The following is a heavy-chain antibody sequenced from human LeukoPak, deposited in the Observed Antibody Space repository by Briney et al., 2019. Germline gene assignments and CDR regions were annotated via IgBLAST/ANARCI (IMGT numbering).Heavy chain of an antibody. J-gene: IGHJ6*03. CDR3: ALSYYYYYYMDV. Sequence: ASVKVSCKASGYTFTGYYMHWVRQAPGQGLEWMGWINPNSGGTNYAQKLQGRVTMTTDTSTSTAYMELRSLRSDDTAVYYCALSYYYYYYMDVWGKGTTVTISS. D-gene: IGHD3-3*02. CDR1: GYTFTGYY. V-gene: IGHV1-2*02. CDR2: INPNSGGT.